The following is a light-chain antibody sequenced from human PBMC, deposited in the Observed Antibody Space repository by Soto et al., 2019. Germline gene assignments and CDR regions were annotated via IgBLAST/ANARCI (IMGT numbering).Light chain of an antibody. CDR2: RNN. CDR1: SSNIGSNY. V-gene: IGLV1-47*01. CDR3: AAWDDSLSGNYV. J-gene: IGLJ1*01. Sequence: QAVVTQPPSASGTPGQRVTISCSGSSSNIGSNYVYWYQQLPGTAPQLLIYRNNQRPSGVPDRFSGSKSGTSASLAISGLRSEDEADYYCAAWDDSLSGNYVFGTGTKLTVL.